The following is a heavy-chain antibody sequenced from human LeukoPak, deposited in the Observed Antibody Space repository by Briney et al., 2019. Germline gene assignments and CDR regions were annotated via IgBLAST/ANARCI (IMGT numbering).Heavy chain of an antibody. CDR2: LFGGDTI. V-gene: IGHV3-53*01. Sequence: PGGSLRLSCAAPGFSVSAHYMSWVRQAPGKGLEWVSTLFGGDTIDYTDSVKGRFTISRDNSGNTLYLQMNNLRADDTAVYYCAGRRGSSFDYWGRGTQVIVS. D-gene: IGHD1-26*01. CDR3: AGRRGSSFDY. CDR1: GFSVSAHY. J-gene: IGHJ4*02.